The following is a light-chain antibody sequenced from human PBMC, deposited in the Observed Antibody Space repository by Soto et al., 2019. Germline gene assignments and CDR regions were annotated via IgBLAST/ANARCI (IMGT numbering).Light chain of an antibody. J-gene: IGKJ1*01. CDR3: QQYNSYPWT. CDR1: QGISSG. Sequence: DIQMTQSPSTLSAFEADRATITCRASQGISSGLAWYQQKRGKAPKLLIYKPPSLESGFPSRFSGSGSGTEFTLTISSLQPDDFATYYCQQYNSYPWTFGQGTKVEIK. V-gene: IGKV1-5*03. CDR2: KPP.